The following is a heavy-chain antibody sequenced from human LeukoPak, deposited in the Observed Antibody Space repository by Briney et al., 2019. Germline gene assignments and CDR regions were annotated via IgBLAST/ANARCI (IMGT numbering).Heavy chain of an antibody. CDR1: GFTFSSYS. V-gene: IGHV3-48*04. CDR3: ARGWGLFDY. Sequence: PGGSLRLSCAASGFTFSSYSMNWVRQAPGKGLEWISYISSTSGTIYYADSVKGRFTISADNAKNSLYLQMNSLRAGDTAVYYCARGWGLFDYWGQGTLVTVSS. D-gene: IGHD7-27*01. CDR2: ISSTSGTI. J-gene: IGHJ4*02.